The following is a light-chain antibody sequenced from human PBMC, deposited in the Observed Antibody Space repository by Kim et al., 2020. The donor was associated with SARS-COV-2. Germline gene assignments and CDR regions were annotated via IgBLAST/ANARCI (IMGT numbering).Light chain of an antibody. V-gene: IGKV1-5*01. Sequence: SASVGDRVTITCRASQSIDSWLAWYQHKPGQAPKVLIYDGASLQSGVPSRFSGSVSGTEFTLTISSLQPDDFATYYCQQYITYPYTLSQGTKLEI. CDR1: QSIDSW. CDR3: QQYITYPYT. J-gene: IGKJ2*01. CDR2: DGA.